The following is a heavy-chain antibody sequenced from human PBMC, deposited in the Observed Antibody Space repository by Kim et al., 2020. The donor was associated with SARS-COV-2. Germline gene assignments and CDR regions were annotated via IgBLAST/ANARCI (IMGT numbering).Heavy chain of an antibody. CDR1: GFTFSSYA. CDR2: IYSGGSST. D-gene: IGHD3-22*01. Sequence: GGSLRLSCAASGFTFSSYAMSWVRQAPGKGLEWVSVIYSGGSSTYYADSVKGRFTISRDNSKNTLYLQMNSLRAEDTAVYYCAKDDHTYYYDSSGYSPAEYYYYYGMDVWGQGTTVTVSS. V-gene: IGHV3-23*03. CDR3: AKDDHTYYYDSSGYSPAEYYYYYGMDV. J-gene: IGHJ6*02.